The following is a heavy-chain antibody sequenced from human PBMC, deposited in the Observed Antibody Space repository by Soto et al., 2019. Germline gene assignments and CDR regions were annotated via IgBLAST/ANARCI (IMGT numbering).Heavy chain of an antibody. J-gene: IGHJ6*02. Sequence: ASVKVSCKASGYTFTSYGISWVRQAPGQGLEWMGWISAYNGNTNYAQKLQGRVTMTTDTSTSTAYMELRSLRSDDTAVYYCARDDVVVPAAIAEDYYYYYGMDVWGQGTKVTVSS. V-gene: IGHV1-18*01. D-gene: IGHD2-2*01. CDR1: GYTFTSYG. CDR3: ARDDVVVPAAIAEDYYYYYGMDV. CDR2: ISAYNGNT.